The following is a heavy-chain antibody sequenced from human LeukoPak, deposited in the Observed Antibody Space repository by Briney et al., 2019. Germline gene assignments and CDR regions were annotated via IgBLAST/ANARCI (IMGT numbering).Heavy chain of an antibody. CDR3: ARDRYFSLERMPFYYYGMDV. D-gene: IGHD1-1*01. CDR1: GFTFSSYA. CDR2: INGSGGSR. J-gene: IGHJ6*02. V-gene: IGHV3-23*01. Sequence: GGSLRLSCAASGFTFSSYAMSWVRQAPGKGLEWVSAINGSGGSRYYADSVKGRFALSRENSKNTLYLQTNSLTAEDTAVYCCARDRYFSLERMPFYYYGMDVWGQGTTVTVSS.